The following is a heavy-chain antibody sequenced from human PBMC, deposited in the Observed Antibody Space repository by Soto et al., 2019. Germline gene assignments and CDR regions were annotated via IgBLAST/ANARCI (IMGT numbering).Heavy chain of an antibody. J-gene: IGHJ4*02. CDR2: IDSRGRTL. D-gene: IGHD6-6*01. CDR1: GFTFSDYS. Sequence: GGSLRLSCVASGFTFSDYSMSWIRQAPGKRLEWLAFIDSRGRTLSYADSVRGRFTISRDNAENSVYLQVDSLRADDTAVYYCARQAARNYIDSWGQGNSVTVSS. V-gene: IGHV3-11*01. CDR3: ARQAARNYIDS.